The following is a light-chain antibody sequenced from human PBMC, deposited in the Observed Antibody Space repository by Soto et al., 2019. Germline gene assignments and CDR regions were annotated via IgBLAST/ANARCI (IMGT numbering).Light chain of an antibody. CDR3: GTWDSSLSAVV. Sequence: QSVLTQPPSVSAAPGQTVTISCSGRSSNIGKNYVSWYQQLPGTAPKLLIYENNKRPSGIPDRFSGSKSGTSATLGITGLQTGDEADYYCGTWDSSLSAVVFGGGTKLTVL. V-gene: IGLV1-51*02. CDR2: ENN. CDR1: SSNIGKNY. J-gene: IGLJ2*01.